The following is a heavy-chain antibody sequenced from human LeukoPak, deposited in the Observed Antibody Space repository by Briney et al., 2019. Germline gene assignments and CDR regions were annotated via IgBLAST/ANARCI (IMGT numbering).Heavy chain of an antibody. CDR3: AAFFYYDSSGYYYQGGWFQH. Sequence: GGSLRLSCAASGFTLSSYWMHWVRRAPGKGLVWVSRIYTDGSFTNYADSVKGRFTISRDNSKNTLYLQMNSLRAEDTAVYFCAAFFYYDSSGYYYQGGWFQHWGQGTLVTVSS. CDR1: GFTLSSYW. D-gene: IGHD3-22*01. CDR2: IYTDGSFT. V-gene: IGHV3-74*01. J-gene: IGHJ1*01.